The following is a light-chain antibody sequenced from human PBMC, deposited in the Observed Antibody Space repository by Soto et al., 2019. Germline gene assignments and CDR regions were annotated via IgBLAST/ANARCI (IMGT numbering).Light chain of an antibody. CDR1: SSHIGAGYD. CDR2: GNS. V-gene: IGLV1-40*01. CDR3: QSYDSSLSGWV. J-gene: IGLJ3*02. Sequence: QSVLTQPPSVSGAPGQRVTISCTGSSSHIGAGYDVHWYQQLPGTAPKLLIYGNSNRPSGVPVRFSCSKSGTSASLAITGLQAQYEAESYCQSYDSSLSGWVFGGGTKVTVL.